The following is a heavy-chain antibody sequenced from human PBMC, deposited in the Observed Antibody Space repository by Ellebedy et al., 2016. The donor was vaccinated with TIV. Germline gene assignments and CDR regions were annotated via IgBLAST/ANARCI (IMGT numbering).Heavy chain of an antibody. CDR3: ARDNARSYYYYGMDV. CDR1: GFTFSSYG. CDR2: IWYDGSNK. Sequence: GESLKISCAASGFTFSSYGMHWVRQAPVKGLEWVAVIWYDGSNKYYADSVKGRFTISRDNSKNTLYLQMNSLRAEDTAVYYCARDNARSYYYYGMDVWGQGTTVTVSS. D-gene: IGHD2-8*01. J-gene: IGHJ6*02. V-gene: IGHV3-33*08.